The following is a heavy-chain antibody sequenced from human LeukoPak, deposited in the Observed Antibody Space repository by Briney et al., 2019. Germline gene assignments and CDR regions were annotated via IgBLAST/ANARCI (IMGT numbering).Heavy chain of an antibody. CDR2: ISAYNGNT. D-gene: IGHD1-26*01. CDR3: AREISIVGDSSAFDI. V-gene: IGHV1-18*01. Sequence: GASVKVSCKASGYTFTSYGISWVRQAPGQGLERMGWISAYNGNTNYAQKLQGRVTMTTDTSTSTAYMELSSLRSEDTAVYYCAREISIVGDSSAFDIWGQGTMVTVSS. CDR1: GYTFTSYG. J-gene: IGHJ3*02.